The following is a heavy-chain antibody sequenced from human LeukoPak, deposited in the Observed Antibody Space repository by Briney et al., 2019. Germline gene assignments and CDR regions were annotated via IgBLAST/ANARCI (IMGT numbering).Heavy chain of an antibody. V-gene: IGHV1-18*01. CDR1: GYTFTSYG. D-gene: IGHD2-15*01. CDR2: ISAYNGNT. Sequence: GASVKVSCKASGYTFTSYGITWVRQAPGQGLEWMGWISAYNGNTNYAQKLQGRVTMTTDTSTSTAYMELSSLRSEDTAVYYCARGCSGGSCYYCYYMDVWGKGTTVTISS. CDR3: ARGCSGGSCYYCYYMDV. J-gene: IGHJ6*03.